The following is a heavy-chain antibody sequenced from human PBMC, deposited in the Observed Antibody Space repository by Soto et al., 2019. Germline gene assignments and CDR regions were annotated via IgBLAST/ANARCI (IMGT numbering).Heavy chain of an antibody. CDR2: IIPILGIA. Sequence: SVKVSCKASGYTFTSYAMHWVRQAPGQGLEWMGRIIPILGIANYAQKFQGRVTITADKSTSTAYMELSSLRSEDTAVYYCAVVNRSNNWFDPWGQGTLVTVSS. CDR1: GYTFTSYA. V-gene: IGHV1-69*04. CDR3: AVVNRSNNWFDP. D-gene: IGHD2-2*01. J-gene: IGHJ5*02.